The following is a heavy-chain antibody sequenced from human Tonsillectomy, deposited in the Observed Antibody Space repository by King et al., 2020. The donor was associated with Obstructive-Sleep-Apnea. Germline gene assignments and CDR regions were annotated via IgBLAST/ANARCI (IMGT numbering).Heavy chain of an antibody. CDR2: IHYSGST. D-gene: IGHD3-3*02. V-gene: IGHV4-31*03. J-gene: IGHJ6*02. Sequence: QLQESGPGLVKPSQTLSLTCTVSGGSISRGGYYWSWIRQHPGKGLEWIGYIHYSGSTYYNPSLKSRLTMSVDTSNRFSLKLYSVTAADTAVYYCARVAPYYYYGIDVWGQGTTVTVSS. CDR1: GGSISRGGYY. CDR3: ARVAPYYYYGIDV.